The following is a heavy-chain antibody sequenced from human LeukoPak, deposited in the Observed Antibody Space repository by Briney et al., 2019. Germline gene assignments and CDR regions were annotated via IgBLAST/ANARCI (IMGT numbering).Heavy chain of an antibody. D-gene: IGHD2-15*01. CDR2: ISYDGSNK. CDR1: GFTFSSYA. J-gene: IGHJ1*01. V-gene: IGHV3-30-3*01. Sequence: GGSLRLSCAASGFTFSSYAMHWVRQAPGKGLEWVAVISYDGSNKYYADSVKGRFTISRDNSKNTLYLQMNSLRAEDTAVYYCARDSLHCSGGSCPTEYFQHWGQGTLVTVSS. CDR3: ARDSLHCSGGSCPTEYFQH.